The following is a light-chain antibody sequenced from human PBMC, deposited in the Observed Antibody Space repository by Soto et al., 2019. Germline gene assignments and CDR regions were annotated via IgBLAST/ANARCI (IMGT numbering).Light chain of an antibody. CDR1: SSDVGRYNY. V-gene: IGLV2-14*03. J-gene: IGLJ1*01. CDR2: DVT. Sequence: QSALTQPASVSGSPGQSITLSCTGTSSDVGRYNYVSWYQQYPGRAPKLIIFDVTNRPSGVSPRCSGSKSGNTASLTISGLQAADEADYYCNSYTGTSARYAFGTGTKLTVL. CDR3: NSYTGTSARYA.